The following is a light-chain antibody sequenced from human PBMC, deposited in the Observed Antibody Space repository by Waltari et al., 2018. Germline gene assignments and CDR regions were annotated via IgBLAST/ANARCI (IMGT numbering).Light chain of an antibody. V-gene: IGLV1-44*01. CDR2: RSD. CDR3: ASWDDSLNGHWV. CDR1: YSNIGSTV. Sequence: QSVLTQPPSASGTPGQRVTIPCSGSYSNIGSTVVHSYQQLPGKAPKLLIYRSDRRPSVVPVRFSGSKSGSSASLAIDGLHSEDEADYYCASWDDSLNGHWVFGGGTKVTVL. J-gene: IGLJ3*02.